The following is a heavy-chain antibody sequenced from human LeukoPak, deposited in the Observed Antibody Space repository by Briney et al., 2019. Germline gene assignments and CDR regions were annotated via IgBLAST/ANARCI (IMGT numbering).Heavy chain of an antibody. J-gene: IGHJ4*02. Sequence: GGSLRLSCAASGFTFGSYDLSWVRQAPGKGLECVAAISRGVGSTYYADSVKGRFTISRDNSKNTLYLQMNSLRAEDTAVYYCAKERTGTTPREIHFDYWGQGTLVTVSS. V-gene: IGHV3-23*01. CDR3: AKERTGTTPREIHFDY. CDR2: ISRGVGST. D-gene: IGHD1-7*01. CDR1: GFTFGSYD.